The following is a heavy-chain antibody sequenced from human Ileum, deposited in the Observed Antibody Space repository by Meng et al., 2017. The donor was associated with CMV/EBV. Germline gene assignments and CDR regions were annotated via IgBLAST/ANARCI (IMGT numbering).Heavy chain of an antibody. CDR2: MLFSEIA. V-gene: IGHV4-39*07. CDR3: ARDLTNNWFYY. J-gene: IGHJ4*02. Sequence: QMQLQEARPGLVTPGETRSLTCTVSGDPISSGSQYWAWIRQSPGKRLEWIGSMLFSEIADYNPSLKSRVTISLDATQTQFSLRLTSVTAADTAVYFCARDLTNNWFYYWGQGTLVTVSS. D-gene: IGHD1-1*01. CDR1: GDPISSGSQY.